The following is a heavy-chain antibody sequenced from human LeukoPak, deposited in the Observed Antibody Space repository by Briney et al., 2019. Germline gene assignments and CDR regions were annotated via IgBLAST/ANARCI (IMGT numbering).Heavy chain of an antibody. J-gene: IGHJ4*02. Sequence: SETLSLTCTVSGGSISSYYWSWIRQPSGKGLEWIGYIYYSGSTNYNPSLKSRVTISVDTSKNQFSLKLSSVTAADTAVYYCARTWVGAIDYWGQGTLVTVSS. V-gene: IGHV4-59*01. D-gene: IGHD1-26*01. CDR1: GGSISSYY. CDR3: ARTWVGAIDY. CDR2: IYYSGST.